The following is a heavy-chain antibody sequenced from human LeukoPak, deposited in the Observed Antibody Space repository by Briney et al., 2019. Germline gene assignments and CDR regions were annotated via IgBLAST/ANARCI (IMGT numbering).Heavy chain of an antibody. D-gene: IGHD6-6*01. CDR3: TRDPGYSSSSISF. Sequence: GGSLRLSRAASGFALSGYGINWVRQAPGKGLEWVSFIDRSNSDIYYADSVKGRFTISRDNARESVFLQLNRLRAEDTAVYYCTRDPGYSSSSISFWGQGTLVTVSS. CDR1: GFALSGYG. CDR2: IDRSNSDI. V-gene: IGHV3-21*01. J-gene: IGHJ4*02.